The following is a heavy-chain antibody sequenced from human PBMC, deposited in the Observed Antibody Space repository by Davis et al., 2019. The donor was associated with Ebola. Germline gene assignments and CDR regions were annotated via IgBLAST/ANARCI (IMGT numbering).Heavy chain of an antibody. V-gene: IGHV3-15*01. CDR3: TTGGSTYLGLGG. J-gene: IGHJ4*02. CDR2: IKSNNDGGAT. Sequence: WIRQPPGKGLEWVGRIKSNNDGGATDYAAPVKGTFRISRDDSKNTLYLQMNSLKTEDTAVYSCTTGGSTYLGLGGWGQGTLVTVSS. D-gene: IGHD3-16*01.